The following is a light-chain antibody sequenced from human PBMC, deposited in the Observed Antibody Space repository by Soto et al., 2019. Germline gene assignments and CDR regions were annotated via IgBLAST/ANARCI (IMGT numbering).Light chain of an antibody. CDR3: QQISSSPIT. J-gene: IGKJ5*01. V-gene: IGKV1-9*01. CDR1: QAISRY. Sequence: DSPVSLAPWFLSASAGDRGSITCRARQAISRYLAWYQQKPGSAPRLLIYAASTGQSGVPARCSGSGSRTDFTLTITSLEHEDLAAYYCQQISSSPITFGQGTRLDIK. CDR2: AAS.